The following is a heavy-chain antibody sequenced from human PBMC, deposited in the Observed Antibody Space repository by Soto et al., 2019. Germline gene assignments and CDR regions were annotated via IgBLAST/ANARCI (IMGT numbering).Heavy chain of an antibody. J-gene: IGHJ5*02. CDR3: ARCGDYLGWFDP. V-gene: IGHV4-59*01. Sequence: SETLSLTCTASGGSISSYYWSWIRQPPGKGLEWIGYIYYSGSTNYNPSLKSRVTISVDTSKNQFSLKLSSVTAADTAVYYCARCGDYLGWFDPWGQGTLVTVSS. CDR2: IYYSGST. D-gene: IGHD4-17*01. CDR1: GGSISSYY.